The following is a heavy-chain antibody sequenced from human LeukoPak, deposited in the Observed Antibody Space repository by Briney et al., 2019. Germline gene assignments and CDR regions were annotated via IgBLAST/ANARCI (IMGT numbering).Heavy chain of an antibody. V-gene: IGHV1-46*01. CDR3: ARGTLLYSSGWYLIGPFDF. CDR1: GYTFTSHY. Sequence: GASVKVSCKASGYTFTSHYMHWVRQAPGQGLEWMGLINPSGSSTLYAQKFQGRVTMTRDMSTTTDYMELSSLRSDDTAMYYCARGTLLYSSGWYLIGPFDFWGQGTMVTVSS. D-gene: IGHD6-19*01. J-gene: IGHJ3*01. CDR2: INPSGSST.